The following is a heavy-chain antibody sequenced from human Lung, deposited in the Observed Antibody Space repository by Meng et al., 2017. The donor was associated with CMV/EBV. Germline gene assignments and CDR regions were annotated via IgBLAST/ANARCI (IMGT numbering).Heavy chain of an antibody. CDR3: ARDVSPRSSAYFAIYYFYALDV. CDR1: GFTFSSYS. V-gene: IGHV3-21*01. Sequence: GGSXRLXCAASGFTFSSYSMNWVRQAPGKGLEWVSSISSSGTYIYYADSVKGRFTISRDNAQNSLYLQMNSLRAEDTAVYYCARDVSPRSSAYFAIYYFYALDVXRQGTTVTVSS. D-gene: IGHD2-21*01. J-gene: IGHJ6*02. CDR2: ISSSGTYI.